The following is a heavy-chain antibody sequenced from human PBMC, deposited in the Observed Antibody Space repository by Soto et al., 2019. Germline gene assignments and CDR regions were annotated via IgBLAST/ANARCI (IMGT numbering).Heavy chain of an antibody. V-gene: IGHV1-46*01. J-gene: IGHJ4*02. Sequence: GASVKVSCKASGYTFTSYYMHWVRQAPGQGLEWMGIINPSGGSTSYAQKFQGRVTMTRDTSTSTVYMELSSLRSEDTAVYYCARARGLGPDYDSSGYTHLGDYWGQGTLVTVSS. CDR2: INPSGGST. CDR1: GYTFTSYY. CDR3: ARARGLGPDYDSSGYTHLGDY. D-gene: IGHD3-22*01.